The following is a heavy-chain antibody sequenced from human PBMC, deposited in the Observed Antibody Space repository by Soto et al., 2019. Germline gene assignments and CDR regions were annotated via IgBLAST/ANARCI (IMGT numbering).Heavy chain of an antibody. V-gene: IGHV1-8*01. CDR2: MNPNSGNT. CDR1: GYAFSIYD. Sequence: SVNVSWKAAGYAFSIYDINWGRQATGQGLEYLGWMNPNSGNTAYVQKFQGRVTMTWDTSITTAYMELSSLRSEDTAVYFCARGIKYGAYSRWFDPWGQGTLVTVSS. J-gene: IGHJ5*02. CDR3: ARGIKYGAYSRWFDP. D-gene: IGHD4-17*01.